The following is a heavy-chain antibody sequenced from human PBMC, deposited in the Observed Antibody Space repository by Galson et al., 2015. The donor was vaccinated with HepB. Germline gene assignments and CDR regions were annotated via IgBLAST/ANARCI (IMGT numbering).Heavy chain of an antibody. V-gene: IGHV3-23*01. CDR1: GFTFSSYA. CDR2: ISGSGGST. Sequence: SLRLSCAASGFTFSSYAMSWVRQAPGKGLEWVSAISGSGGSTYYADSVKGRFTISRDNSKNTLYLQMNSLRAEDTAVYYCANHPSFWKGQLLYLTDYWGQGTLVTISS. CDR3: ANHPSFWKGQLLYLTDY. D-gene: IGHD2-2*02. J-gene: IGHJ4*02.